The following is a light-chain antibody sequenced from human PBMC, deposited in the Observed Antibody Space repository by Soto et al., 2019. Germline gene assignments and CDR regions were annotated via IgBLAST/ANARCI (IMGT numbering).Light chain of an antibody. V-gene: IGLV2-8*01. Sequence: QSALTQPPSASGSPGQSVTISCTGTSSDVGNYNYVSWYQQYPGKAPKLMIYEVTKRPSGVPDRFSGSKSVNTASLTVSGLQAEDAADYYCSSYAGSNNVVFGGGTKLTVL. CDR2: EVT. CDR1: SSDVGNYNY. J-gene: IGLJ2*01. CDR3: SSYAGSNNVV.